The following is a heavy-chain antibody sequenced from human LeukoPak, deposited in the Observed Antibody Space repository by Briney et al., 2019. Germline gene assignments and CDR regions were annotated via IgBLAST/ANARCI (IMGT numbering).Heavy chain of an antibody. CDR2: ISYDGSNK. D-gene: IGHD2-15*01. CDR3: AKNIVVVVAAASS. Sequence: GGSLRLSCAASGFTFSSYAMHWVRQAPGKGLEWVAVISYDGSNKYYADSVKGRFTISRDNSKNTLYLQMNSLRAEDTAVYYCAKNIVVVVAAASSWGQGTLVTVSS. CDR1: GFTFSSYA. V-gene: IGHV3-30-3*01. J-gene: IGHJ5*02.